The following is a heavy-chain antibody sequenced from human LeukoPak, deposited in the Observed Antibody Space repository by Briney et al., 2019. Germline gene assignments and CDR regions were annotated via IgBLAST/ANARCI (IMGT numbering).Heavy chain of an antibody. D-gene: IGHD1-14*01. Sequence: ASVKVSCKASGYTFTSYHMHWVRQAPGQGLEWMGIINPSGGSTRYAQKFQGRVTMTRDTSTSTVYMELSSLRSEDTAVYYCARPKNHDAFDIWGQGTMVTVSS. CDR2: INPSGGST. CDR1: GYTFTSYH. J-gene: IGHJ3*02. CDR3: ARPKNHDAFDI. V-gene: IGHV1-46*01.